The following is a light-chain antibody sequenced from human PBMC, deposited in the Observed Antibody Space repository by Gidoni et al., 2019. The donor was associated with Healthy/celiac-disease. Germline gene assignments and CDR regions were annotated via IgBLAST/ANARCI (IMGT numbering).Light chain of an antibody. CDR1: QGIRTD. Sequence: AIRMTQSPSSLSASVGDRVTITCRASQGIRTDLGWYQQKPGKAPKLLIYAASSLQSGVPSRFSGSGSGTDFTLTISSLQPEDFATYYCLQYDNYPRTFGQGTKVEIK. J-gene: IGKJ1*01. CDR3: LQYDNYPRT. V-gene: IGKV1-6*01. CDR2: AAS.